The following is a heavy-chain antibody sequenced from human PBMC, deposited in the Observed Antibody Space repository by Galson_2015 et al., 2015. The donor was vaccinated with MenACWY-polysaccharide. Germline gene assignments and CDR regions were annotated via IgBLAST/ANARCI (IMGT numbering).Heavy chain of an antibody. J-gene: IGHJ5*02. CDR2: ISYLGNNE. CDR3: ARDRGRWEPRSNYFDP. V-gene: IGHV3-30-3*01. D-gene: IGHD4-11*01. Sequence: SLRLSCAASGFKFSDYTLHWLRQAPGKGLEWVAVISYLGNNEYYANSVKGRFTISRDNSNNPLYLQMNSLKTAGTAIYYCARDRGRWEPRSNYFDPWGQGTLVTVSS. CDR1: GFKFSDYT.